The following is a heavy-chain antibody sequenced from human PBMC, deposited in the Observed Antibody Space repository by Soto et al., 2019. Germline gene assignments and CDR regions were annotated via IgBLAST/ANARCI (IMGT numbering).Heavy chain of an antibody. D-gene: IGHD1-20*01. V-gene: IGHV1-69*06. J-gene: IGHJ4*02. Sequence: GASVKVSCKASGGTFSSYAISWVRHAPGQGLEWMGGIIPIFGTANYAQEFQGRVTITADKSISTAYLQWSSLKASDTAMYYCQRHMTGTTFDYFDYWGQGTLVTVSS. CDR3: QRHMTGTTFDYFDY. CDR1: GGTFSSYA. CDR2: IIPIFGTA.